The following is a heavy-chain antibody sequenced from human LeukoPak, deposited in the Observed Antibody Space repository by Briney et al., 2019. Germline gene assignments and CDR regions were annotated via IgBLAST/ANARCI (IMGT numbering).Heavy chain of an antibody. CDR1: GGSIGDYY. CDR2: ISYTGST. J-gene: IGHJ6*03. CDR3: SRLSSDYYETSNYFYYMDV. V-gene: IGHV4-59*08. D-gene: IGHD3-22*01. Sequence: PSETLSLTCSVSGGSIGDYYWTWVRQPPGKGLEWIGYISYTGSTSSYPSLKSRVTISIDTYRKKFALDLTSVTAADTAVYYCSRLSSDYYETSNYFYYMDVWGKGTTVTVSS.